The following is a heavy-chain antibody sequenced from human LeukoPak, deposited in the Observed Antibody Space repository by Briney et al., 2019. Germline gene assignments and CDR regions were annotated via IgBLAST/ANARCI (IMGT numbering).Heavy chain of an antibody. J-gene: IGHJ4*02. Sequence: GGSLRLSCAASGFTFSDYALHWVRQAPGKGLEWVAVVSYDGSNIYYADPVKGRFTISRDNSKNTLYLQMNSLRAEDTAVYYCVRDPRAYCSSTSCYAFDYWGQGTLVTVSS. CDR3: VRDPRAYCSSTSCYAFDY. CDR2: VSYDGSNI. V-gene: IGHV3-30*04. CDR1: GFTFSDYA. D-gene: IGHD2-2*01.